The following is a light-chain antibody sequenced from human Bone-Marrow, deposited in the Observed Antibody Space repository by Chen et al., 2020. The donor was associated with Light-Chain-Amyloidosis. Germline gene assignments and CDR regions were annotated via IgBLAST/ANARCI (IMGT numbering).Light chain of an antibody. CDR1: SSDVGGYNY. J-gene: IGLJ3*02. CDR3: SSYAGSNNLV. CDR2: AVS. V-gene: IGLV2-8*01. Sequence: QSALTQPPSASGSPGQSVTISCTGTSSDVGGYNYVSWYQHHPGKAPKLMIYAVSKRPSGVPDRFSGSKSGSTASLTGSGLQAEDEADYYCSSYAGSNNLVFGRGTKLTVL.